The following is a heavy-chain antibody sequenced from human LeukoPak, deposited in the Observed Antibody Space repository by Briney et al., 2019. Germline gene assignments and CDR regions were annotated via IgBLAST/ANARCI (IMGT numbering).Heavy chain of an antibody. Sequence: PGGPLRLSCAASGFTFSSYAMHWVRQAAGKGLEWVAVISYDGSNKYYADSVKGRFTISRDNSKNTLYLQMNSLRAEDTAVYYCARLFRVVVPAANTHFDYWGQGTLVTVSS. CDR1: GFTFSSYA. CDR2: ISYDGSNK. D-gene: IGHD2-2*01. J-gene: IGHJ4*02. CDR3: ARLFRVVVPAANTHFDY. V-gene: IGHV3-30*04.